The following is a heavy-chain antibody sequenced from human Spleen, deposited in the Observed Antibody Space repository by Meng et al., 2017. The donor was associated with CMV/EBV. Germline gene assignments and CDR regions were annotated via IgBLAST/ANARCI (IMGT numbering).Heavy chain of an antibody. CDR2: INRDESEK. D-gene: IGHD2-8*01. V-gene: IGHV3-7*01. J-gene: IGHJ4*02. Sequence: GESLKISCAASGFTFSTYWMSWVRQAPGKGLEWVANINRDESEKYSVDSVKGRFTISRDNAKNSLYLQMNSLRAEDTAVYYCARDDTTGHYYLDSWGQGTLVTVSS. CDR3: ARDDTTGHYYLDS. CDR1: GFTFSTYW.